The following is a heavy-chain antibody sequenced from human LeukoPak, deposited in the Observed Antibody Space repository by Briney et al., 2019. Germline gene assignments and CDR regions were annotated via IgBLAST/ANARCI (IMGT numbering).Heavy chain of an antibody. D-gene: IGHD2-15*01. V-gene: IGHV6-1*01. CDR3: ARGRYSGFDL. Sequence: SQTLSLTCAISGDIVSTNSVAWNWIRQSPSRGLEWLGRTYYRSKWNNDYAVSVKSRITINPDTSKNQFSLQLNSVTPDDTALYYCARGRYSGFDLWGQGTMVTVSS. J-gene: IGHJ3*01. CDR2: TYYRSKWNN. CDR1: GDIVSTNSVA.